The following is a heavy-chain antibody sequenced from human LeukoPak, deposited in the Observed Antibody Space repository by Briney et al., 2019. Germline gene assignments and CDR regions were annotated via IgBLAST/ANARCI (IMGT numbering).Heavy chain of an antibody. CDR3: ARQVTTNYYYYGMDV. J-gene: IGHJ6*04. CDR2: IDPSDSYT. V-gene: IGHV5-10-1*01. CDR1: GYSFTSYW. D-gene: IGHD4-17*01. Sequence: GESLKISCKGSGYSFTSYWISWVRQTPGKGLEWMGRIDPSDSYTNYSPSFQGHVTISADKSISTAYLQWSSLKASDTAMYYCARQVTTNYYYYGMDVWGKGTTVTVSS.